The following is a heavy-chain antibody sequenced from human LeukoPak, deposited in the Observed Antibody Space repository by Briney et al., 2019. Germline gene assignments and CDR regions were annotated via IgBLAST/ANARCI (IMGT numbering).Heavy chain of an antibody. J-gene: IGHJ5*02. D-gene: IGHD3-10*01. CDR3: ATLGDLWFGNP. CDR1: GFTFSSYG. CDR2: IRYDGSNK. Sequence: PGGSLRLSCAASGFTFSSYGMHWVRQAPGKGLEWVAFIRYDGSNKYYADSVKGRFTISRDNSKNTLYLQMNGLRAEDTAVYYCATLGDLWFGNPWGQGTLVTVSS. V-gene: IGHV3-30*02.